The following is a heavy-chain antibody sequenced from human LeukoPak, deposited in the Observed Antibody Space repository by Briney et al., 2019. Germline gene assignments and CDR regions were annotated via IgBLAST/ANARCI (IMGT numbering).Heavy chain of an antibody. CDR3: ARSDSSGWYDPFDY. D-gene: IGHD6-19*01. V-gene: IGHV4-4*07. CDR1: GGSISSYY. J-gene: IGHJ4*02. CDR2: IYTSGST. Sequence: SETLSLTCTVSGGSISSYYWSWIRQPAGKGLEWIGRIYTSGSTNYNPSLKSRVTISVDTSKNQFSLKLSSVTAADTAVYYCARSDSSGWYDPFDYWGQGTLVTVSS.